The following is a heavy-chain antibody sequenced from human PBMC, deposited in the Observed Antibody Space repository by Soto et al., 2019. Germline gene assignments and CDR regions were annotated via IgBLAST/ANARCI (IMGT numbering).Heavy chain of an antibody. J-gene: IGHJ5*02. CDR2: ISSSGSTI. D-gene: IGHD1-7*01. Sequence: GGSLRLSCAASGFTFSDYYMSWIRQAPGKELEWVSYISSSGSTIYYADSVKGRFTTSRDNAKNSLYLQMNSLRAEDTAVYYCARGYGRYNWNYVGRFDPWGQGTLVTVSS. CDR1: GFTFSDYY. V-gene: IGHV3-11*01. CDR3: ARGYGRYNWNYVGRFDP.